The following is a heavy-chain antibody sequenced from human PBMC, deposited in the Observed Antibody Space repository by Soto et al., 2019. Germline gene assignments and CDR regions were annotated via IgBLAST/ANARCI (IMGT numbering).Heavy chain of an antibody. CDR3: ARDDGIDY. D-gene: IGHD1-26*01. V-gene: IGHV3-30-3*01. J-gene: IGHJ4*02. CDR1: GFTFSSYA. CDR2: ISYDGSNK. Sequence: QVQLVESGGGVVQPGRSLRLSCAASGFTFSSYAMHWVRQAPGKGLEWVAVISYDGSNKYYADSVKGRFTISRDNSKNTLYLHMNSLRAEDTAVYYCARDDGIDYWGQGTLVTVSS.